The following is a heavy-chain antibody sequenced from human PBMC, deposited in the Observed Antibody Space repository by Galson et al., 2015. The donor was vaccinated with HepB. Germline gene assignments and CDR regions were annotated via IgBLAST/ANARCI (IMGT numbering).Heavy chain of an antibody. CDR2: ISSNGGNT. CDR3: ARGRVCRFAF. J-gene: IGHJ4*02. CDR1: GYTFTIKG. Sequence: SVKVSCKASGYTFTIKGISWVRQTPGQGLEWLGWISSNGGNTKYAQKYQGRITLTRDTSASTAYLELRSLRSDDTAMYYCARGRVCRFAFWGQGTLVTVSS. V-gene: IGHV1-18*01.